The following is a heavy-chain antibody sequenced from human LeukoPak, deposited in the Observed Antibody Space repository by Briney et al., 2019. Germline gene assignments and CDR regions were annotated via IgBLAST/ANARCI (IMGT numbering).Heavy chain of an antibody. J-gene: IGHJ4*02. CDR2: IHHSGST. Sequence: SETLSLTCTVSGGSISTYYWSWIRQPPGEGLEWIGNIHHSGSTNYNPSLESRVTISVDTSKNQFSLRLSSVTAADTAVYYCARHLSILPAAIHYWGQGTLVTVSS. D-gene: IGHD2-2*01. CDR1: GGSISTYY. V-gene: IGHV4-59*08. CDR3: ARHLSILPAAIHY.